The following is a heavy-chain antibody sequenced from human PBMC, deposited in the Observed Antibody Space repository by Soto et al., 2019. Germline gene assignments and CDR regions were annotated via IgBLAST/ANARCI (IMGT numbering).Heavy chain of an antibody. CDR3: AKDPSTGSADY. CDR2: LSKDGANE. D-gene: IGHD3-9*01. V-gene: IGHV3-23*01. CDR1: GFILSNYA. Sequence: GGSLRLSCTASGFILSNYAMNWVRQAPGKGLEWVSTLSKDGANEHYADSVKGRFTISRDGSKNTLYLQMNSLRAEDTAMYYCAKDPSTGSADYWGQGTQVTVSS. J-gene: IGHJ4*02.